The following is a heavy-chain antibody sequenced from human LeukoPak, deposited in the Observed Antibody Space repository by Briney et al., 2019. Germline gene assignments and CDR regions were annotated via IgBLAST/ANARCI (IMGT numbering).Heavy chain of an antibody. Sequence: GGSLRLSCAASGFTFSDFAIHWVRQAPGKGLEWVAVISYDGSHKYYADSVKGRFTISRDNSKNTLYLQMNSLRAEDTAVYYCAKVLGELLDYWGQGTLVTVSS. CDR3: AKVLGELLDY. D-gene: IGHD1-26*01. J-gene: IGHJ4*02. V-gene: IGHV3-30*18. CDR2: ISYDGSHK. CDR1: GFTFSDFA.